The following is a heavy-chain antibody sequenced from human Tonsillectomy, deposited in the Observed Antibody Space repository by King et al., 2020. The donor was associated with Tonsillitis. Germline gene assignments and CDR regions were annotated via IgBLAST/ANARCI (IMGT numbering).Heavy chain of an antibody. V-gene: IGHV3-23*04. CDR1: GFTFSSYA. J-gene: IGHJ4*02. D-gene: IGHD3-9*01. CDR2: ISGSGGSI. CDR3: AKEYYDILTGYSARPFDY. Sequence: DVQLVESGGGLVQPGGSLRLSCAASGFTFSSYAMSWVRQAPGKGLEWVSAISGSGGSIYYADSVKGRFTISRDNSKNTLYLQVNSLRAEETAVYYCAKEYYDILTGYSARPFDYWGQGTLVTVSS.